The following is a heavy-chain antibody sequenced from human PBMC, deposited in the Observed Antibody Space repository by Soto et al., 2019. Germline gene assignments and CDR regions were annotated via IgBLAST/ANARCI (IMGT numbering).Heavy chain of an antibody. Sequence: GGSLRLSCAASGFTFSSYGMHWVRQAPGKGPEWVAVISYDGSNKYYADSVKGRFTISRDNSKNTLYLQMNSLRAEDTAVYYCAAGSGSYYTLGYWGQGTLVTVSS. CDR3: AAGSGSYYTLGY. V-gene: IGHV3-30*03. CDR1: GFTFSSYG. CDR2: ISYDGSNK. D-gene: IGHD3-10*01. J-gene: IGHJ4*02.